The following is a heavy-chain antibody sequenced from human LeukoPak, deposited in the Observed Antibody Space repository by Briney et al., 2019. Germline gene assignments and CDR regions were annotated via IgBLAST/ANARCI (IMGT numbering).Heavy chain of an antibody. CDR3: AKGARSGPYDYYAMDV. V-gene: IGHV3-33*06. CDR1: GFSFSSYG. CDR2: IWSDGSNE. Sequence: PGGSLRLSCAASGFSFSSYGMHWVRQSPGKGLEWVAVIWSDGSNENYAHSVKGRFTISRDNSKNTLYLQMNSLRAEDTAVYYCAKGARSGPYDYYAMDVWGQGTTVTVSS. J-gene: IGHJ6*02. D-gene: IGHD6-19*01.